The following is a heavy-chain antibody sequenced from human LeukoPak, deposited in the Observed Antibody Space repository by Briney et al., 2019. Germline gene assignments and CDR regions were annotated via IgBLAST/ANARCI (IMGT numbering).Heavy chain of an antibody. CDR3: ARVLAVVGGAAFDI. CDR1: GYTFTSYD. D-gene: IGHD6-19*01. Sequence: ASVKVSCKASGYTFTSYDINWVRQATGQGLEGMGWMNPNSGNTGYAQKFQGRVTITADKSTSTAYMELSSLRSEDTAVYYCARVLAVVGGAAFDIWGQGTMVTVSS. J-gene: IGHJ3*02. CDR2: MNPNSGNT. V-gene: IGHV1-8*01.